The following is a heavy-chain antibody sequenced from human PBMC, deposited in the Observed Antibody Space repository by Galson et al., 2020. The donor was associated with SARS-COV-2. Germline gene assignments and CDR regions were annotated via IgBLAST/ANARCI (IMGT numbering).Heavy chain of an antibody. CDR3: ARDRFGGYYDYEIDY. D-gene: IGHD3-22*01. Sequence: GESLKISCAASGFTFSSYAMHWVRQAPGKGLEWVAVISYDGSNKYYADSVKGRFTISRDNSKNTLYLQMNSLRAEDTAVYYCARDRFGGYYDYEIDYWGQGTLVTVSS. J-gene: IGHJ4*02. CDR1: GFTFSSYA. CDR2: ISYDGSNK. V-gene: IGHV3-30*04.